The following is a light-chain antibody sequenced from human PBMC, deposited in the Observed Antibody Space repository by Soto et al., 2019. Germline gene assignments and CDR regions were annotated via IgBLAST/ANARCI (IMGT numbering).Light chain of an antibody. J-gene: IGKJ1*01. CDR1: QSVSNNY. CDR2: GAS. V-gene: IGKV3-20*01. CDR3: QQYDSSGT. Sequence: EIVLTQSPGTLSLAPGDRATLSCRASQSVSNNYLAWYQQQPGPAHRLLIYGASNRAAGIPDRFSGSCSRTVFTLTSSRLEPEDFAVYYWQQYDSSGTFGQGTKVEIK.